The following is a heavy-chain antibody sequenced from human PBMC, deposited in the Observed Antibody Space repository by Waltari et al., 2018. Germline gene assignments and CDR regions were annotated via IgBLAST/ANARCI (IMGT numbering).Heavy chain of an antibody. CDR1: GFTFSSYA. V-gene: IGHV3-64*01. D-gene: IGHD2-21*02. CDR3: ARWSTVVTPGAFDI. J-gene: IGHJ3*02. CDR2: ISSNGGST. Sequence: EVQLVESGGGLVQPGGSLRLSCAASGFTFSSYAMHWVRQAPGKGLEYVSAISSNGGSTYYANSVKGRFTISRDNSKNMLYLQMGSLRAEDMAVYYCARWSTVVTPGAFDIWGQGTMVTVSS.